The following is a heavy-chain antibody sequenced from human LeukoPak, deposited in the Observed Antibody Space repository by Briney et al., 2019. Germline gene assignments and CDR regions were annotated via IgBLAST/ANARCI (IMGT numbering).Heavy chain of an antibody. J-gene: IGHJ5*02. D-gene: IGHD6-13*01. CDR1: GYTFTGYY. V-gene: IGHV1-2*02. Sequence: GASVKVSCKASGYTFTGYYMHWVRQAPGQGLEWMGWINPNSGGTNYAQKFQGRVTMTRDTSIGTAYMELSRLRSDDTAVYYCAREISLAGIAGVYNWFDPWGQGTVVTVSS. CDR2: INPNSGGT. CDR3: AREISLAGIAGVYNWFDP.